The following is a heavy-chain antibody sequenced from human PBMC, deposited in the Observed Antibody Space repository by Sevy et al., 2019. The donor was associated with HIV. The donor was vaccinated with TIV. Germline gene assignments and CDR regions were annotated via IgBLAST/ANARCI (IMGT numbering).Heavy chain of an antibody. CDR1: GFTFGDYA. CDR2: IRRNSHEPYGGTT. Sequence: GGSLRLSCTSSGFTFGDYAMSCFRQAPGKGLEWVAFIRRNSHEPYGGTTEYAASVKGRFTISRDDSKSIAYLQMNSLKTEDTAVYYCTRALATADTPEYYFDYWGQGILVTVSS. D-gene: IGHD5-12*01. J-gene: IGHJ4*02. CDR3: TRALATADTPEYYFDY. V-gene: IGHV3-49*03.